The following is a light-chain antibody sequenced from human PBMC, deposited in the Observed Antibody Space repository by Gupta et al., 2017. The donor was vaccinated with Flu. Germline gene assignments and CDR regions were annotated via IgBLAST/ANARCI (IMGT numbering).Light chain of an antibody. V-gene: IGLV3-1*01. J-gene: IGLJ2*01. CDR1: KLGDKY. Sequence: SSALTQPPSLSVSPGQTASITCSGDKLGDKYACWYQQKPGQSPVLVIYQDSKRPSGIPERFSGSNSGNTATLTISGTQAMDEDDYYCQAWDSSTVVFGGGTKLTVL. CDR2: QDS. CDR3: QAWDSSTVV.